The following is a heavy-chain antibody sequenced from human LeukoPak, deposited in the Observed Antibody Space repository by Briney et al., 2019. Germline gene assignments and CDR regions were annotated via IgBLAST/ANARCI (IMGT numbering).Heavy chain of an antibody. CDR1: GYTFTSYG. Sequence: GASVKVSCKASGYTFTSYGMHWVRQAPGKGLEWVANIKQDGSEKYYVDSVKGRFTISRDNAKNSLYLQMNCLRAEDTAVYYCARDPRITIFGVVIDDAFDIWGQGTMVTVSS. CDR2: IKQDGSEK. CDR3: ARDPRITIFGVVIDDAFDI. V-gene: IGHV3-7*01. D-gene: IGHD3-3*01. J-gene: IGHJ3*02.